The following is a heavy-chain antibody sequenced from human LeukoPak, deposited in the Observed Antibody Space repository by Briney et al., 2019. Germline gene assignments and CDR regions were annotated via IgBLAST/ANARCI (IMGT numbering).Heavy chain of an antibody. J-gene: IGHJ4*02. V-gene: IGHV3-23*01. CDR3: AKDRFDGSGSQFDS. CDR1: GSFLRRLG. D-gene: IGHD3-10*01. Sequence: GGTLSLSCAVSGSFLRRLGMKWVRQPHGKVLEWVSSISGSGAMTYYADSVKGRFTISRANAMGTLYLHMNSLRADDTAVYYCAKDRFDGSGSQFDSWGQGALVIVSS. CDR2: ISGSGAMT.